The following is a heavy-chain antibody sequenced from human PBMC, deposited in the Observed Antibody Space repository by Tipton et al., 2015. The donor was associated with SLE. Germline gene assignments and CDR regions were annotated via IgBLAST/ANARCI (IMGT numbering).Heavy chain of an antibody. CDR1: SGSISGYY. J-gene: IGHJ6*03. V-gene: IGHV4-59*12. CDR3: EGAATGTNYYMDV. Sequence: TLSLTCNVSSGSISGYYWNWIRQPPGKGLEWIGYINYNGNTNYNPSLKSRVTISVDTSKTHFSLKLSSVTAADTAVYYCEGAATGTNYYMDVWGKGTTVTVSS. CDR2: INYNGNT. D-gene: IGHD4-17*01.